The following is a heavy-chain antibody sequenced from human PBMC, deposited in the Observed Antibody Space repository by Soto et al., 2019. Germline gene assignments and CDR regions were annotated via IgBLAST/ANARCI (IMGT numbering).Heavy chain of an antibody. D-gene: IGHD6-19*01. Sequence: GGSLRLSCAASGFTFISYEMSCFRHSPLKGLEWVSYISSSGSTIYYADSVKGRFTISRDNAKNSLYLQMNSLRAEDTAVYYCARVTGTAVHFDYWGQGTLVTVSS. J-gene: IGHJ4*02. CDR1: GFTFISYE. CDR2: ISSSGSTI. V-gene: IGHV3-48*03. CDR3: ARVTGTAVHFDY.